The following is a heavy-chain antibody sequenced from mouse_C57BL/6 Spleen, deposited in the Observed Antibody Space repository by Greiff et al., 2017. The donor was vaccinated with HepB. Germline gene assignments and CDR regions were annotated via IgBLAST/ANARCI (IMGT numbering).Heavy chain of an antibody. D-gene: IGHD1-1*01. J-gene: IGHJ3*01. CDR2: INPSNGGT. CDR3: ARSNYGSGGFAY. CDR1: GYTFTSYW. V-gene: IGHV1-53*01. Sequence: QVQLQQPGTELVKPGASVKLSCKASGYTFTSYWMHWVKQRPRQGLEWIGNINPSNGGTNYNEKFKSKATLTVDKSSSTAYMQLSSLTSEDSAVYYCARSNYGSGGFAYWGQGTLVTVSA.